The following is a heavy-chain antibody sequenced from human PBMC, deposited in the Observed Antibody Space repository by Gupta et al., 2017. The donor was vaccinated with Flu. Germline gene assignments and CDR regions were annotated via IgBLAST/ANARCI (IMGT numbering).Heavy chain of an antibody. D-gene: IGHD3-9*01. CDR1: GGSFSGYY. V-gene: IGHV4-34*01. CDR3: ARGYFRGDTRGSGHYYGMDV. J-gene: IGHJ6*02. CDR2: INHSGST. Sequence: QVQLQQWGAGLLKPSETLSLTCAVYGGSFSGYYWSWIRQPPGKGLEWIGEINHSGSTNYNPSLKSRVTISVDTSKNQFSLKLSSVTAADTAVYYCARGYFRGDTRGSGHYYGMDVWGQGTTVTVSS.